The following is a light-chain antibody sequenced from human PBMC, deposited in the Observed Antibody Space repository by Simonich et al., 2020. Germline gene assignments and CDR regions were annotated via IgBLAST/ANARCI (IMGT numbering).Light chain of an antibody. CDR1: NSDVGGYNY. V-gene: IGLV2-11*01. Sequence: QSALTQPASVSGSPGQSITISCTGTNSDVGGYNYVSWYQQHPGKAPKLMIYDFSKRPAGVPDRFSGSKSGNTASLTISGLQAEDEADYYCCSYAGSYTVFGGGTKLTVL. J-gene: IGLJ3*02. CDR3: CSYAGSYTV. CDR2: DFS.